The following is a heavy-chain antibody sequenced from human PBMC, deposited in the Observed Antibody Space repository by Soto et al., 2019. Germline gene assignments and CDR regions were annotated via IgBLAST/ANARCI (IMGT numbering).Heavy chain of an antibody. CDR3: ARHLNYYDSSHDY. Sequence: PSETLSLTCTVSGGSISSSSYYWGWIRQPPGKGLEWIGSIYYSGSTYYNPSLKSRVTISVDTSKNQFSLKLSSVTAADTAVYYCARHLNYYDSSHDYWGQGTLVTVSS. V-gene: IGHV4-39*01. D-gene: IGHD3-22*01. J-gene: IGHJ4*02. CDR1: GGSISSSSYY. CDR2: IYYSGST.